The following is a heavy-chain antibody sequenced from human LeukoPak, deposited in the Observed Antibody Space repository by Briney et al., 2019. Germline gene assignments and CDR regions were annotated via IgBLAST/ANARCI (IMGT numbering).Heavy chain of an antibody. J-gene: IGHJ4*02. CDR2: ISGIGDRT. CDR3: AKGGAQLVRYSLDY. D-gene: IGHD1-1*01. V-gene: IGHV3-23*01. Sequence: GGSLRLSCAASGFTFSSYAMSWVRQAPGKGLQWVSAISGIGDRTYYADSVKGRFTISRDTSMDTLYLQMNSLRTEDTAVYHCAKGGAQLVRYSLDYWGQGTLVTVSS. CDR1: GFTFSSYA.